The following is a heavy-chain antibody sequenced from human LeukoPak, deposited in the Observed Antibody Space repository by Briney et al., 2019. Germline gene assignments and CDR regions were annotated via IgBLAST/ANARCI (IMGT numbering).Heavy chain of an antibody. V-gene: IGHV4-30-4*01. J-gene: IGHJ4*02. Sequence: SQTLSLTCTVSGGSISSGDYFWSWIRQPPGKGLEWNGHIYYTGNTYYNPSLKSRVTISVDTSQNQLSLKLSSVTAADTAVYYCAREGRRDGYNFDYWGQGTLVTVSS. D-gene: IGHD5-24*01. CDR1: GGSISSGDYF. CDR2: IYYTGNT. CDR3: AREGRRDGYNFDY.